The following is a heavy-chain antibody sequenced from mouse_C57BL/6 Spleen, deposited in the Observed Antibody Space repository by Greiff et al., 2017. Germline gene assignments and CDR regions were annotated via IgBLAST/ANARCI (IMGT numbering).Heavy chain of an antibody. J-gene: IGHJ2*01. Sequence: QVQLQQPGTELVKPGASVKLSCKASGYTFTSYWMHWVKQRPGQGLEWIGNINPSNGGTNYNEKFKSKATLTVDKSSSKAYMQLSSLTSEESAVCYCGRLDGYYVYFEYWGQGTTLTVSS. CDR1: GYTFTSYW. CDR3: GRLDGYYVYFEY. V-gene: IGHV1-53*01. D-gene: IGHD2-3*01. CDR2: INPSNGGT.